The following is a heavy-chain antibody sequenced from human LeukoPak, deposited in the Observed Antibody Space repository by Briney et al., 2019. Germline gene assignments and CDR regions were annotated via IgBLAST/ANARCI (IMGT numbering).Heavy chain of an antibody. V-gene: IGHV5-51*01. CDR1: GYSFTSYW. D-gene: IGHD6-6*01. Sequence: PGESLKISCKGSGYSFTSYWIGWVRQMPGKGLEWMGTIYPGDSDTRYSPSFQGQVTISADMSISTAYLQWSSLKASDTAMYYCARHYPELIAAPRGYFDYWGQGTLVTVSS. CDR2: IYPGDSDT. CDR3: ARHYPELIAAPRGYFDY. J-gene: IGHJ4*02.